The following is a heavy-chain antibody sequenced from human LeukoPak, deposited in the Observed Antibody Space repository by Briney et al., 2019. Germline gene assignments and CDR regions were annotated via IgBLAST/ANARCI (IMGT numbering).Heavy chain of an antibody. CDR3: ARVRCGGDCYPDY. CDR1: GFSLRTRGMR. Sequence: SGPALVKPPQTLTLTCTFSGFSLRTRGMRVSWIRQPPGKALEWLPRIDWDDDKFYSTSLKTRLTISKDTSKNQVVLTMTNMDPVDTATYYCARVRCGGDCYPDYWGQGTLVTVSS. D-gene: IGHD2-21*02. J-gene: IGHJ4*02. CDR2: IDWDDDK. V-gene: IGHV2-70*04.